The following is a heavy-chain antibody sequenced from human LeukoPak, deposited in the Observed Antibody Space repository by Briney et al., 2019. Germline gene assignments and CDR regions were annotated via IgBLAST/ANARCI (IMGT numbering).Heavy chain of an antibody. Sequence: GGSLRLSSAASGFTFSTSSMNWVRQAPGKGLEWVAVIWYDGSNKYYADSVKGRFTISRDNSKNTLYLQMNSLRAEDTAVYYCASSGYSYGIGGYWGQGTLVTVSS. D-gene: IGHD5-18*01. CDR1: GFTFSTSS. V-gene: IGHV3-33*08. J-gene: IGHJ4*02. CDR3: ASSGYSYGIGGY. CDR2: IWYDGSNK.